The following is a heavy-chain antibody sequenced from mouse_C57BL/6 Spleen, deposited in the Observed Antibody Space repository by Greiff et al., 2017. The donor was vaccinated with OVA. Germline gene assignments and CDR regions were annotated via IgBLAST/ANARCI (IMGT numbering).Heavy chain of an antibody. Sequence: VKLQESGAELARPGASVKLSCKASGYTFTSYGISWVKQRTGQGLEWIGEIYPRSGNTYYNEKFKGKATLTADKSSSTAYMELRSLTSEDSAVYFCARSGSNPYAMDYWGQGTSVTVSS. D-gene: IGHD2-5*01. CDR2: IYPRSGNT. CDR3: ARSGSNPYAMDY. CDR1: GYTFTSYG. V-gene: IGHV1-81*01. J-gene: IGHJ4*01.